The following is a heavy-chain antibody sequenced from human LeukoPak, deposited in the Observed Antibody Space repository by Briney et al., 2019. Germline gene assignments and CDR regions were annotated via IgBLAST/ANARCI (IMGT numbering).Heavy chain of an antibody. V-gene: IGHV3-48*01. D-gene: IGHD5-12*01. CDR1: GFTFSSYG. Sequence: GGSLRLSCAASGFTFSSYGINWIRQAPGKGLEWVSYISSGSSTIFHADSVKGRFTISRDNTKNSLYLQMNSLRAEDTAVYYCARGGYDYNALFDHWGQGTLVTVSS. CDR3: ARGGYDYNALFDH. J-gene: IGHJ4*02. CDR2: ISSGSSTI.